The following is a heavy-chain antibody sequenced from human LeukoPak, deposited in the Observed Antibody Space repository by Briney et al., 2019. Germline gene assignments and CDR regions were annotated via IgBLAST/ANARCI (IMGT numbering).Heavy chain of an antibody. D-gene: IGHD2-2*01. CDR1: GFTFSSYG. J-gene: IGHJ3*02. Sequence: PGGSLRLSCAASGFTFSSYGIHWVRQAPGKGLEWVALIWYDGSNKYYADSVKGRFTISRDNSKNTLCLQVNSLRAEDTAVYYCARSTRATVGPFDIWGQGTMVTVSS. V-gene: IGHV3-33*01. CDR3: ARSTRATVGPFDI. CDR2: IWYDGSNK.